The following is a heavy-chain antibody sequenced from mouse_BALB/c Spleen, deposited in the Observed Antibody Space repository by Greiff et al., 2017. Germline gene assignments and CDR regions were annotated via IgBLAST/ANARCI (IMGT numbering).Heavy chain of an antibody. D-gene: IGHD1-1*01. J-gene: IGHJ2*01. CDR3: ARSDYGSLFDY. CDR2: ISSGSSTI. V-gene: IGHV5-17*02. CDR1: GFTFSSFG. Sequence: EVKLVESGGGLVKPGGSLKLSCAASGFTFSSFGMHWVRQAPEKGLEWVAYISSGSSTIYYADTVKGRFTISRDNPKNTLFLQMTSLRSEDTAMYYCARSDYGSLFDYWGQGTTLTVSS.